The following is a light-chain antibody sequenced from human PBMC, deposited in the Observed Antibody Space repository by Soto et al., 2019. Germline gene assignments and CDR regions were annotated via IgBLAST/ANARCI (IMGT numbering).Light chain of an antibody. CDR1: QGISSY. J-gene: IGKJ4*01. CDR3: QQVKSYPLT. Sequence: DIQLTQSPSFLSASVGDRVTITCRASQGISSYLAWYQQKPVIAPKFLFYAASTLQSGVPSRFSGSGSGTEFTLTISSLLTEDYATYYCQQVKSYPLTFGGGTKVEIK. V-gene: IGKV1-9*01. CDR2: AAS.